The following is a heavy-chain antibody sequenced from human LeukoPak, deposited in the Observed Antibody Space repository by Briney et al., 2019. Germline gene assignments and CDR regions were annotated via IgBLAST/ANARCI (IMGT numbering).Heavy chain of an antibody. J-gene: IGHJ4*02. Sequence: PGGSLRLSCAASGFTFSSYDMHWVRQATGKGLEWVSAIGTAGDTYYPGSVKGRFTISRENAKNSLYLQMNSLRAEDTAVYYCAKGGGTYYYGSGSPIARGFDYWGQGTLVTVSS. CDR1: GFTFSSYD. CDR3: AKGGGTYYYGSGSPIARGFDY. V-gene: IGHV3-13*01. CDR2: IGTAGDT. D-gene: IGHD3-10*01.